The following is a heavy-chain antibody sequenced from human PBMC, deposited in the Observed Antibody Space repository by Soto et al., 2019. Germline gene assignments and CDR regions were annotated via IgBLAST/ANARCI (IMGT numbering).Heavy chain of an antibody. CDR1: GYTFTGYY. CDR3: ARSWSDYGDYSDLLYY. CDR2: INPNSGGT. Sequence: ASVKVSCKASGYTFTGYYMHWVRQAPGQGLEWMGWINPNSGGTNYAQKFQGWVTMTRDTSISTAYMELSRLRSDDTAVYYCARSWSDYGDYSDLLYYWGQGTLVT. D-gene: IGHD4-17*01. J-gene: IGHJ4*02. V-gene: IGHV1-2*04.